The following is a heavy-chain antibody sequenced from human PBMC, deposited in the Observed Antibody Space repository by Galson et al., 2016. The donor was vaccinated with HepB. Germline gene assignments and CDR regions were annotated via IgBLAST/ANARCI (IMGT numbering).Heavy chain of an antibody. CDR2: ISFDGRNE. V-gene: IGHV3-30*18. J-gene: IGHJ4*02. Sequence: SLRLSCAVSGFSFSNYGMHWVRQAPGKGLEWVAVISFDGRNENYADSVKGRFTISRDNSKNTLYLQMNSLRVEDTAVYYCAKDLEEVVVRYKPTKCDGDCYLGAVDYWGQGALVTVSS. CDR3: AKDLEEVVVRYKPTKCDGDCYLGAVDY. D-gene: IGHD2-21*02. CDR1: GFSFSNYG.